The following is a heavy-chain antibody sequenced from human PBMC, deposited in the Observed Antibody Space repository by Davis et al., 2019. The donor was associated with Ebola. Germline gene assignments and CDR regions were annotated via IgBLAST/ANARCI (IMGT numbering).Heavy chain of an antibody. Sequence: PGGSLRLSCAASGFTFSSYSMNWVRQAPGKGLEWVSSISSSSSYIYYADSVKGRFTISRDNAKNSLYLQMNSLRAEDTAVYYCARAVVVPAAVHGSGYYFDYWGQGTLVTVSS. V-gene: IGHV3-21*01. D-gene: IGHD2-2*01. CDR3: ARAVVVPAAVHGSGYYFDY. J-gene: IGHJ4*02. CDR2: ISSSSSYI. CDR1: GFTFSSYS.